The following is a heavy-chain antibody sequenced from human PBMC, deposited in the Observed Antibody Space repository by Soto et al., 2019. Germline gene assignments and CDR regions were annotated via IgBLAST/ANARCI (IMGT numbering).Heavy chain of an antibody. Sequence: QVQLVQSGAEVKKPGSSVKVSCKGSGGTFNRYTITWVRQAPGQGLEWMGSIIPLFGIASYAQNFQGRVMITADKSTSSAYVDLSSLRSEHTAVYYCARDWGRSDVVPAAIPAMDVWGQRTTVTVSS. CDR3: ARDWGRSDVVPAAIPAMDV. D-gene: IGHD2-2*01. CDR1: GGTFNRYT. V-gene: IGHV1-69*08. CDR2: IIPLFGIA. J-gene: IGHJ6*02.